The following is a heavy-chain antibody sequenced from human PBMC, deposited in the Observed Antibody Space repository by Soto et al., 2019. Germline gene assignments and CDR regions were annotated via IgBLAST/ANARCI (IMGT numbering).Heavy chain of an antibody. CDR1: GFIFRNYY. J-gene: IGHJ5*02. CDR3: GIVTQNAPPRRAS. V-gene: IGHV3-23*01. Sequence: EVQLSESGGGLVQPGESLRLSCAASGFIFRNYYMSWVRQAPGKGPEWVSGIDESGGSTYYADSVKGRVTISRDNSKNTRYLQMKGLRAESTAINYCGIVTQNAPPRRASWGQGTLVTVSS. CDR2: IDESGGST. D-gene: IGHD2-15*01.